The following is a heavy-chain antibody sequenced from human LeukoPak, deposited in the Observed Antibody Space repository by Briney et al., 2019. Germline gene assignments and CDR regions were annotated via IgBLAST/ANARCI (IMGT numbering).Heavy chain of an antibody. CDR1: GGSISSGDYY. CDR2: IYYSGST. CDR3: ARGVGYNYRLYHFDY. J-gene: IGHJ4*02. Sequence: SETLSLTCTVSGGSISSGDYYWSWIRQPPGKGLEWIGYIYYSGSTYYNPSLKSRVTISVDTSKNQFSLKLTSVTAADTAVYYCARGVGYNYRLYHFDYWGQGTLVTVSS. V-gene: IGHV4-30-4*01. D-gene: IGHD5-24*01.